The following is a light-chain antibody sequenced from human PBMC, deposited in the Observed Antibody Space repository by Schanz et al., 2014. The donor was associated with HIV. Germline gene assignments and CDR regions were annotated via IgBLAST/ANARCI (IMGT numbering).Light chain of an antibody. CDR3: NSYSHSNTYV. CDR2: DVT. Sequence: QSALIQPASVSGSPGQSVTISCTGTSSDVGADNSVSWYQQHPGRAPRLLVYDVTYRPSGVSNRFSGSKSGNTASLTISGLQPEDEADYYCNSYSHSNTYVFGSGTKLTVL. J-gene: IGLJ1*01. V-gene: IGLV2-14*03. CDR1: SSDVGADNS.